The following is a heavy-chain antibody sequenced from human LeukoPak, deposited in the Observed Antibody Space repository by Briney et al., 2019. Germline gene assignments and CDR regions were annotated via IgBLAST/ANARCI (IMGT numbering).Heavy chain of an antibody. CDR3: AREGTYYYDSSGYYLY. J-gene: IGHJ4*02. Sequence: GGSLRLSCAASGFTFSSYWMSWVRQAPGKGLEWVANIKQDGSEKYYVDSVKGRFTISRDNAKNSLYLQMNSPRAEDTAVYYCAREGTYYYDSSGYYLYWGQGTLVTVSS. CDR2: IKQDGSEK. D-gene: IGHD3-22*01. CDR1: GFTFSSYW. V-gene: IGHV3-7*01.